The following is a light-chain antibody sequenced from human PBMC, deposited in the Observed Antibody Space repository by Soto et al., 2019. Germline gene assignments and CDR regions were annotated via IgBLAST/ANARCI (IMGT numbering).Light chain of an antibody. CDR2: GVS. CDR1: QVLSSY. CDR3: QQLNTYPLT. V-gene: IGKV1-9*01. J-gene: IGKJ4*01. Sequence: DIPLTQSPSFLSASVRDRVTITCRASQVLSSYLAWYQQKPGKAPKLLIYGVSTLQSGVPSRFSGSGSGTEFTLTISSLQPEDCATYYCQQLNTYPLTVGGGTKVEIK.